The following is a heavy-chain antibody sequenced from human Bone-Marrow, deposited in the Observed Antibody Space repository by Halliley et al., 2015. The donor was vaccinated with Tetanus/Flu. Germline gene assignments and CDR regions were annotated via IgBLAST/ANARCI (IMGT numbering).Heavy chain of an antibody. J-gene: IGHJ4*02. CDR3: AKGVFRFLAVRTSFGY. CDR2: ISGPGDNT. D-gene: IGHD3-3*01. V-gene: IGHV3-23*01. Sequence: ISGPGDNTYYGDSVTGRFTVSRDNSKSKLYLQVDSLRAEVTAVCFCAKGVFRFLAVRTSFGYWGQGTLVSVSS.